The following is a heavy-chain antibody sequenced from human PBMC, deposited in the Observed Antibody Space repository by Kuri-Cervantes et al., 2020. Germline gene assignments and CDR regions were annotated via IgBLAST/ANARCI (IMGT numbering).Heavy chain of an antibody. Sequence: ASVKVSCKASGYTFTSYGISWVRQAPGQGLEWMGWISAYNGNTNYAQKLQGRVTMTTDTSTDTAYMELSSLRSEDTAVYYCATNTPRIAVAGTWVYYFDYWGQGTLVTVSS. CDR2: ISAYNGNT. V-gene: IGHV1-18*01. J-gene: IGHJ4*02. D-gene: IGHD6-19*01. CDR1: GYTFTSYG. CDR3: ATNTPRIAVAGTWVYYFDY.